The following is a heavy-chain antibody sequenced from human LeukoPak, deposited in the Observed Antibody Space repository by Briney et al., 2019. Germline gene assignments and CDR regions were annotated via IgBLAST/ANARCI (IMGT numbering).Heavy chain of an antibody. V-gene: IGHV4-59*01. J-gene: IGHJ4*02. CDR3: ARARVSSGSSDLFDY. CDR2: IYYSGST. D-gene: IGHD1-26*01. Sequence: SETLSLTCTVSGGSISGYYWSWIRQPPGKGLEWIGYIYYSGSTNYNPSLKSRVTISVDTSKNQFSLKLSSVTAADTAVYYCARARVSSGSSDLFDYWGQGTLVTVSS. CDR1: GGSISGYY.